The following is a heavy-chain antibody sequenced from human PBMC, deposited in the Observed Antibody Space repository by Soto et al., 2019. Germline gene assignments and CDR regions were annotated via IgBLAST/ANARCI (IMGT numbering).Heavy chain of an antibody. CDR1: GFTFSSYG. Sequence: SLRLSCAASGFTFSSYGMHWVRQAPGKGLEWVAVIWYDGSNKYYADSVKGRFTISRDNSKNTLYLQMNSLRAEDTAVYYCARAVDHLNYYYYYGMDVWGQGTTVTVSS. D-gene: IGHD2-21*01. CDR2: IWYDGSNK. V-gene: IGHV3-33*01. CDR3: ARAVDHLNYYYYYGMDV. J-gene: IGHJ6*02.